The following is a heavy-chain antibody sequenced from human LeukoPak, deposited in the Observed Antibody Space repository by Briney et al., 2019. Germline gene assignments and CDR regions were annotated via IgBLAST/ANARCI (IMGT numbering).Heavy chain of an antibody. CDR3: ARDFTGGEYFDS. CDR1: GFTFSSFK. Sequence: GGSLRLSCAASGFTFSSFKMTWVRQAPGKGLEWVASISPSSTYIYYGDSLKGRVTVSRDNAKSLLFLHMSSLRHDDTAVYYCARDFTGGEYFDSWGQGALVSVSS. CDR2: ISPSSTYI. D-gene: IGHD3-16*01. J-gene: IGHJ4*02. V-gene: IGHV3-21*06.